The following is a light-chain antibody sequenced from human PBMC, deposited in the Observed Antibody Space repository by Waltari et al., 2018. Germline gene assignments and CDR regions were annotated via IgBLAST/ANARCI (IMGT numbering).Light chain of an antibody. CDR3: QQRSNWPPIT. CDR2: DAS. Sequence: EIVLTQSPATLSLSPGERATLSCRASQSVDSYLAWYQQKPCQSPRLLIYDASNRVTGIPARFSGSGSGTDFTLTISSLEPEDFAVYYCQQRSNWPPITFGQGTRLEIK. J-gene: IGKJ5*01. V-gene: IGKV3-11*01. CDR1: QSVDSY.